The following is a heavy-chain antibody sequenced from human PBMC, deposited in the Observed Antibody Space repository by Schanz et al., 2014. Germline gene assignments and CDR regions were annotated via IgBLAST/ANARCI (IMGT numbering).Heavy chain of an antibody. CDR3: AKGRGGTSSEGLDQYYGMDV. CDR2: IFSGGST. CDR1: GFTVRTNY. D-gene: IGHD6-6*01. V-gene: IGHV3-53*01. J-gene: IGHJ6*02. Sequence: EVQLVESGGGLIHPGGSLRLSCAASGFTVRTNYMSWVRQAPGKGLEWVSVIFSGGSTYYADSVQGRFTISRDISKNMLYLQMNSLTGEDTAVYFCAKGRGGTSSEGLDQYYGMDVWGQGTTVTVSS.